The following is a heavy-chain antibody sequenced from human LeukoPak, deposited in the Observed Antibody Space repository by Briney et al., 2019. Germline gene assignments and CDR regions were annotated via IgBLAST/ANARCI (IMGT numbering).Heavy chain of an antibody. V-gene: IGHV4-34*01. Sequence: SETLSLTCAVYGGSFSGYYWSWIRQPPGKGLEWIGEINHSGSTNYNPSLKSRVTISVDTSKNQFSLKLSSVTAADTAVYYCARKGHDYVWGSYRYTTLNWFDPWGQGTLVTVSS. CDR2: INHSGST. CDR1: GGSFSGYY. J-gene: IGHJ5*02. CDR3: ARKGHDYVWGSYRYTTLNWFDP. D-gene: IGHD3-16*02.